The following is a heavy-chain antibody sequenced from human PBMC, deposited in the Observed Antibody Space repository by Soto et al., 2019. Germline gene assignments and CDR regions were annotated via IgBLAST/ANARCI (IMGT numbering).Heavy chain of an antibody. J-gene: IGHJ5*02. CDR1: GYTFTSYG. CDR2: ISAYNGNT. V-gene: IGHV1-18*01. Sequence: QVQLVQSGAEVKKPGASVKVSCKASGYTFTSYGISWVRQAPGQGLEWMGWISAYNGNTNYAQKLQGRVTMTTDTPTSTAYMGRRSLRSDDTAVYYCAGASGSSYWFAPWGQGTLVTVSS. CDR3: AGASGSSYWFAP. D-gene: IGHD1-26*01.